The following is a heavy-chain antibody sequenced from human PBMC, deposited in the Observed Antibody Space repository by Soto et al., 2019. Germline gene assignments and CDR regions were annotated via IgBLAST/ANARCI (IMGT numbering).Heavy chain of an antibody. CDR2: ISSTTNYI. J-gene: IGHJ4*02. V-gene: IGHV3-21*06. CDR3: ARESEDLTSNFDY. CDR1: GFTFTRYS. Sequence: PRGSLRLSCAPSGFTFTRYSLNWVRQAPGTGLEWVSSISSTTNYIYYGESMQGRFTISTDNAKNSLYLEMNSLRAEDTAVYYYARESEDLTSNFDYWGQGTLVTVSS.